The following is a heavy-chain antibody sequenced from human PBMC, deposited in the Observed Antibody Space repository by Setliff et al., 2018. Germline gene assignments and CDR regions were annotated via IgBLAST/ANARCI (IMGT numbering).Heavy chain of an antibody. Sequence: GASVKVSCKASGYTFTLFGITWVRQAPGQGLEYMGWISAFNGYTSYAQNFRGRVTMSTDTSTGTAYMDLGSLRSDDTAVYYCARDRAYFSSSHEPLDIWGQGTMVTVSS. CDR1: GYTFTLFG. D-gene: IGHD6-6*01. CDR3: ARDRAYFSSSHEPLDI. CDR2: ISAFNGYT. J-gene: IGHJ3*02. V-gene: IGHV1-18*01.